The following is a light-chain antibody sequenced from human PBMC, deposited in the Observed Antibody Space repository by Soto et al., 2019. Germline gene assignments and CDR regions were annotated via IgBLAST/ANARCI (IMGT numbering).Light chain of an antibody. V-gene: IGLV2-8*01. CDR3: SSYAGSNRRV. CDR1: SSDVGGYNY. J-gene: IGLJ2*01. Sequence: QSVLTQPPSASGSPGQSGTISCTGTSSDVGGYNYVSWYQQHPGKAPKLMIYEVIKRPSGVPDRFSGSKSGNTASLTVSGLQAEYEADYYCSSYAGSNRRVFGGGTKLTVL. CDR2: EVI.